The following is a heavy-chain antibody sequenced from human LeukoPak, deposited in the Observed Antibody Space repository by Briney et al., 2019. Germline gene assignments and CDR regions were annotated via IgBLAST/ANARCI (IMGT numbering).Heavy chain of an antibody. CDR3: ARGKGSGWSSGDGFDI. D-gene: IGHD6-19*01. Sequence: PGGSLRRSCAASGFTFSNYAIHWVRQAPGKGREYVSAISSNGVSTYYADTVRGRFTIATDNSKNTLYLQRSSLRAEDMAVYYCARGKGSGWSSGDGFDIWGQGTMVTVSS. CDR1: GFTFSNYA. CDR2: ISSNGVST. J-gene: IGHJ3*02. V-gene: IGHV3-64*02.